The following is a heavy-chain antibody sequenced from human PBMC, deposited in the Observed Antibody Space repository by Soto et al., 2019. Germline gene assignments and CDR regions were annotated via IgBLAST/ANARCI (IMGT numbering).Heavy chain of an antibody. J-gene: IGHJ4*03. CDR1: GGTFSSYA. CDR3: ARDRLAVAVPDAIATTAIDT. CDR2: IIPIFGTA. V-gene: IGHV1-69*13. D-gene: IGHD6-19*01. Sequence: ASVKVSCKASGGTFSSYAISWVRQAPGQGLEWMGGIIPIFGTANYAQKFQGRVTITADESTSTAYMELSSLRSEDTAVYYCARDRLAVAVPDAIATTAIDTWGQENILTVSS.